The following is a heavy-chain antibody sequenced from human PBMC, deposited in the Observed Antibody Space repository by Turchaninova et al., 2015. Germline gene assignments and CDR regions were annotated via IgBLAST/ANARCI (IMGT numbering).Heavy chain of an antibody. CDR3: ARDLTDY. Sequence: EVQLVESGGGLVQPGGYLSLYCAASGFTFSSSWMHWVRQAPGKGLVWVSRINNDGSRTSYAVSGKGRVTISIYNAKNTLYLQMNSLIVEDTAVYYCARDLTDYWGQGTLVTVSS. D-gene: IGHD3-9*01. CDR1: GFTFSSSW. J-gene: IGHJ4*02. V-gene: IGHV3-74*01. CDR2: INNDGSRT.